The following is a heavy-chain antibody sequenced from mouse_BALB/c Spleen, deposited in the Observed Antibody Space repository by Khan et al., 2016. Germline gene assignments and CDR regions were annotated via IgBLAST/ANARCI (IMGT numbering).Heavy chain of an antibody. CDR1: GFTFSSFG. V-gene: IGHV5-17*02. CDR2: ISSGSSTI. Sequence: VQLKESGGGLVQPGGSRKLSCAASGFTFSSFGMHWVRQAPEKGLEWVAYISSGSSTIYYADTVKGRFTISRDNPKNTLFLQMTSLRSEDTAMYYCARGGGYPDYWGQGTTLTVSS. CDR3: ARGGGYPDY. D-gene: IGHD2-2*01. J-gene: IGHJ2*01.